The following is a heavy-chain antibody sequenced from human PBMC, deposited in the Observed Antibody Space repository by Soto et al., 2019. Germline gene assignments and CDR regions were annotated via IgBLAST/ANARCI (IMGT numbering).Heavy chain of an antibody. CDR3: ARRYGGNFDY. J-gene: IGHJ4*02. V-gene: IGHV4-39*07. Sequence: SETLSLTCTVSGGSISSSSYYWGWIRQPPGKGLEWIGYIYYSGSTYYNPSLKSRVTISVDTSKNQFSLKLTSVTAADTAVYYCARRYGGNFDYWGQGTLVTVSS. CDR1: GGSISSSSYY. D-gene: IGHD1-26*01. CDR2: IYYSGST.